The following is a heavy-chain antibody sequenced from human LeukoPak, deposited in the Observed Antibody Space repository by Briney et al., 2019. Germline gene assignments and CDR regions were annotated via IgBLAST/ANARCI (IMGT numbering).Heavy chain of an antibody. D-gene: IGHD5-24*01. CDR2: IYYSGST. Sequence: SQTLSLTCTVSGDSISSGGYYWSWIRQHPGEGLEWFGYIYYSGSTYYNPSLKSRVTISVDTSNNQFSLELSSVTAADTAVYYCARTPGLAGYIHFDYWGQGTLVTVSS. CDR3: ARTPGLAGYIHFDY. J-gene: IGHJ4*02. CDR1: GDSISSGGYY. V-gene: IGHV4-31*03.